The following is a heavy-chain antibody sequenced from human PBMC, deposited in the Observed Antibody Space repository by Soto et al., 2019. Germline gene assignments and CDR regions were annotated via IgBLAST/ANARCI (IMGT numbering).Heavy chain of an antibody. V-gene: IGHV3-9*01. CDR1: GFTFDDYA. CDR2: ISWNSGSI. Sequence: GGSLRLSCAASGFTFDDYAMHWVRQAPGKGLEWVSGISWNSGSIGYADSVKGRFTISRDNAKNSLYLQMNSLRAEDTALYYCAKGMYLLKGAFDIWGQGTMVTVSS. J-gene: IGHJ3*02. D-gene: IGHD2-2*01. CDR3: AKGMYLLKGAFDI.